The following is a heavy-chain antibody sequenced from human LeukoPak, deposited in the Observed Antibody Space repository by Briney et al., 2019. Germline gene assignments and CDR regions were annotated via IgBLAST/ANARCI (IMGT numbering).Heavy chain of an antibody. V-gene: IGHV3-7*01. CDR1: GFTFSNAW. CDR2: IKHDGSEK. Sequence: GGSLRLSCAASGFTFSNAWMSWVRQAPGKGLEWVANIKHDGSEKYYVDSVEGRFTISRDNAENSLSLQMNSLRGEDTAVYYCVRALGSSSADYWGQGTLVTVSS. D-gene: IGHD6-6*01. CDR3: VRALGSSSADY. J-gene: IGHJ4*02.